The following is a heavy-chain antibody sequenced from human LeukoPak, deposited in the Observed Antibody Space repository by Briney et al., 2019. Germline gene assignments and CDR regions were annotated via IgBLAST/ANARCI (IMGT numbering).Heavy chain of an antibody. CDR2: IDYSGST. Sequence: AETLSLTCTVSGGSMSSSSYYWGGIRQPAGKGGEGIVSIDYSGSTYYNPSLKSQFTMSVNTSKNQFSLKLSSVTAADTAVYYCARRGSSSAGALDYWGQGTLVTVSS. CDR3: ARRGSSSAGALDY. J-gene: IGHJ4*02. CDR1: GGSMSSSSYY. V-gene: IGHV4-39*01. D-gene: IGHD6-6*01.